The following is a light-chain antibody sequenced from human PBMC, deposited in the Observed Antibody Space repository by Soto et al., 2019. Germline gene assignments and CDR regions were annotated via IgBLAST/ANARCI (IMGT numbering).Light chain of an antibody. CDR1: QSVSTY. V-gene: IGKV3-11*01. CDR3: QQRSNWLYT. J-gene: IGKJ2*01. CDR2: DAS. Sequence: EIVLPQSPATLSLSPGERATLSCRASQSVSTYLAWYQQKPGQAPRLPIYDASNWATGIPARFSGSGAGTAFTLTISSLEPEDFAVYYWQQRSNWLYTFGQGTKLEIK.